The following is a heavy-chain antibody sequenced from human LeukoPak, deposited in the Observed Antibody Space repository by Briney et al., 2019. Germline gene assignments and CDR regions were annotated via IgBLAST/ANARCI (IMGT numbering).Heavy chain of an antibody. CDR3: AISSSGHYYFDY. V-gene: IGHV4-59*01. CDR1: GGAISRYY. J-gene: IGHJ4*02. D-gene: IGHD6-13*01. Sequence: SETLSLTCTVSGGAISRYYWSYLRQPPGKGLEWIGYIYYSGSPNYNPSLKSRVTISVDTSKNQFSLKLSSVTAADTAVYYCAISSSGHYYFDYWGQGTLVTVSS. CDR2: IYYSGSP.